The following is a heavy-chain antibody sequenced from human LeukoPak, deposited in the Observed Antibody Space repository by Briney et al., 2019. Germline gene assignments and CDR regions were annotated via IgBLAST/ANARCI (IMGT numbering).Heavy chain of an antibody. CDR3: ARRGITMVRGLIDY. D-gene: IGHD3-10*01. V-gene: IGHV4-34*01. CDR2: INHSGST. CDR1: GGSFSGYY. J-gene: IGHJ4*02. Sequence: PSETLSLTCAVYGGSFSGYYWSWIRQPPGKGLEWIGEINHSGSTNYNPSLKSRVTISVDTSKNQFSLKLSSVTAADTAVYYCARRGITMVRGLIDYWGQGTLVTVSS.